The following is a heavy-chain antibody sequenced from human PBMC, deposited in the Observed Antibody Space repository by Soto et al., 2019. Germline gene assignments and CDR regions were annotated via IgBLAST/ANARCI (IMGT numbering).Heavy chain of an antibody. J-gene: IGHJ4*02. Sequence: PGGSLRLSCAASGFTFRSYAMSWVRQAPGKGLEWVSAISGSGGSTYYADSVKGRFTISRDNSKNTLYLQMNSLRAEDTAVYYCAKDLPFPAPRAKTRGYFDYWGQGTLVTVSS. V-gene: IGHV3-23*01. CDR2: ISGSGGST. CDR1: GFTFRSYA. CDR3: AKDLPFPAPRAKTRGYFDY. D-gene: IGHD5-12*01.